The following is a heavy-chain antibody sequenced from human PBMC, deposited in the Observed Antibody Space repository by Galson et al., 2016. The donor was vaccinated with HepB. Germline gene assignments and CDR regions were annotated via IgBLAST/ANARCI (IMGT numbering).Heavy chain of an antibody. CDR3: ARQGGLQWFGEFGAFDL. D-gene: IGHD3-10*01. CDR2: IYFSGST. Sequence: ETLSLTCAVSNDSITSSSFYWGWIRQPPGKGLEWIGSIYFSGSTHYNSSLKSRVSISVDTSKTQLSLKLTSVTAADTAVYYCARQGGLQWFGEFGAFDLWGQGAMVTVSS. V-gene: IGHV4-39*01. CDR1: NDSITSSSFY. J-gene: IGHJ3*01.